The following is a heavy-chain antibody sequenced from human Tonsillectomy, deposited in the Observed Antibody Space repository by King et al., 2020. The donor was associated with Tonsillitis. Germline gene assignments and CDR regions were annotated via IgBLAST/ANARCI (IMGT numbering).Heavy chain of an antibody. CDR2: IYPGDSDT. CDR3: ARRAAGMGGVDH. D-gene: IGHD1-26*01. J-gene: IGHJ4*02. V-gene: IGHV5-51*01. Sequence: VQLVQSGPEVKKPGESLKMSCKGSGYSFTNYWTAWVRQTPGKGLEWMGIIYPGDSDTRHSPSFQGQVTISADKSIKTAYLHWSSLKASDTAMYYCARRAAGMGGVDHWGQGTLVTVSS. CDR1: GYSFTNYW.